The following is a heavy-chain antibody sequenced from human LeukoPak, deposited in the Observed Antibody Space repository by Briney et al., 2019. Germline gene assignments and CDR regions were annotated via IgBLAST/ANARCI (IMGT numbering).Heavy chain of an antibody. V-gene: IGHV1-24*01. D-gene: IGHD1-26*01. J-gene: IGHJ4*02. CDR2: FDPEDGET. CDR3: ATGMWSGSGSYQPFDY. Sequence: ASVKVSCKVSGYTLTELSMHWVRQAPGKGLEWMRGFDPEDGETIYAQKFQGRVTMTEGTSTDTAYMELSSLRSEDTAVYYCATGMWSGSGSYQPFDYWGQGTLVTVSS. CDR1: GYTLTELS.